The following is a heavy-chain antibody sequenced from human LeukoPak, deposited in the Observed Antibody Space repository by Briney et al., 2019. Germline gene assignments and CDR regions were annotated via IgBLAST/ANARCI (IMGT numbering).Heavy chain of an antibody. CDR2: ISWNSGSI. V-gene: IGHV3-9*01. CDR1: GFTFSNCA. CDR3: AKGLVIRYYYYGMDV. J-gene: IGHJ6*02. D-gene: IGHD3-9*01. Sequence: GGSLRLSCAASGFTFSNCAFHWVRQAPGKGLEWVSGISWNSGSIGYADSVKGRFTISRDNAKNSLYLQMNSLRAEDTALYYCAKGLVIRYYYYGMDVWGQGTTVTVSS.